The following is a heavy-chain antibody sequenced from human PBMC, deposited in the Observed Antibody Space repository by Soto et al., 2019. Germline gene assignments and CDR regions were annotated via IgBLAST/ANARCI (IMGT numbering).Heavy chain of an antibody. CDR1: GFTFSSYA. CDR3: ARDPMGRYYGSGSYYFDY. Sequence: QVQLVEAGGGVVQPGRSLRLSCAASGFTFSSYAMHWVRQAPGKGLEWVAVISYDGSNKYYADSVKGRFTISRDNSKNTLYVVMNSLRADDTVVYYCARDPMGRYYGSGSYYFDYWGQGTLVTVSS. CDR2: ISYDGSNK. D-gene: IGHD3-10*01. V-gene: IGHV3-30-3*01. J-gene: IGHJ4*02.